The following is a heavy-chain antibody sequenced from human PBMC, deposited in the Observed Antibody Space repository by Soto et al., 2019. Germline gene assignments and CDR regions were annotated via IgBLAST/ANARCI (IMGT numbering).Heavy chain of an antibody. J-gene: IGHJ6*02. D-gene: IGHD3-3*01. CDR3: ARKRITIFGGGYYYGMDV. CDR2: INAGNGNT. V-gene: IGHV1-18*04. Sequence: ASVKVSCKASGYTFTSYGISRVRQAPGQGLEWMGWINAGNGNTKYSQKFQGRVTITRDTSASTAYMELSSLRSEDTAVYYCARKRITIFGGGYYYGMDVWGQGTTVTVSS. CDR1: GYTFTSYG.